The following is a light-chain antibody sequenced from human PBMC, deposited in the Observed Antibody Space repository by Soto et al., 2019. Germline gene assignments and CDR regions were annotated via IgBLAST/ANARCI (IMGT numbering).Light chain of an antibody. Sequence: QLTTSQSFLSSSIGDRVTITCRASQAISNYLAWYQQKPGKAPKLLIYTASTLQSGIPSRFSGSGSGTEFTLTISSLQPEDFATYYCQHYNSYSEAFGQGTKVDIK. J-gene: IGKJ1*01. CDR2: TAS. CDR3: QHYNSYSEA. CDR1: QAISNY. V-gene: IGKV1-9*01.